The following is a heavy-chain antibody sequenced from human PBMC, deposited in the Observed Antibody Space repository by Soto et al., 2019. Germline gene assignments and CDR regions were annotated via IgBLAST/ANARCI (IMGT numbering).Heavy chain of an antibody. CDR1: GGTFSNYP. J-gene: IGHJ4*02. V-gene: IGHV1-69*01. D-gene: IGHD2-21*02. Sequence: VQLVQSAPEVKKPGSSVKVSCKASGGTFSNYPFIWVRQAPGQGLDWMGGIIPIFGTTDYGQRFQGRVTLTADESTNTAYMELTSLRSDDTAVYYCARGLYCGGGCYSHFDYWGQGSVVTVSS. CDR2: IIPIFGTT. CDR3: ARGLYCGGGCYSHFDY.